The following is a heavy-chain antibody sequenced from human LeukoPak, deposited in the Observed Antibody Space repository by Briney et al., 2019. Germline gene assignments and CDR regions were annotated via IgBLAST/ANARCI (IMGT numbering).Heavy chain of an antibody. V-gene: IGHV4-59*01. D-gene: IGHD3-22*01. J-gene: IGHJ5*02. CDR1: GGSISSYY. CDR2: IYYSGST. Sequence: TSGTLSLTCTVSGGSISSYYWSWIRQPPGKGLEWIGYIYYSGSTNYNPSLKSRVTISVDTSKNQFSLKLSSVTAADTAVYYCARAPSMIVVDNWFDPWGQGTLVTVSS. CDR3: ARAPSMIVVDNWFDP.